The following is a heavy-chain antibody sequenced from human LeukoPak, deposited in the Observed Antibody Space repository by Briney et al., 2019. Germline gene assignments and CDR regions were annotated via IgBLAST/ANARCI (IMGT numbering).Heavy chain of an antibody. J-gene: IGHJ4*02. CDR2: INHSGST. Sequence: SETLSLTCAVYGGSFSGYYWSWIRQPPGKGLEWIGGINHSGSTNYNPSLKSRVTISVDTSKNQFSLKLSSVTAADTAVYYCASRYCTNGVCSTADYFDYWGQGTLVTVSS. CDR3: ASRYCTNGVCSTADYFDY. V-gene: IGHV4-34*01. CDR1: GGSFSGYY. D-gene: IGHD2-8*01.